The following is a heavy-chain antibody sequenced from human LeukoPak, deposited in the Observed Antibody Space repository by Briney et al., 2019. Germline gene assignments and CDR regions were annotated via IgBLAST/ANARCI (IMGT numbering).Heavy chain of an antibody. Sequence: ASVKVSCKVSGYTFTDYYMHWVQQAPGKGLEWMGLVDPEDGETMYAEEFQGRVTITADTSTDTAYMELSSLRSEDTAVYYCATWGVVAATVIFDYWGQGTLVTVSS. J-gene: IGHJ4*02. D-gene: IGHD2-15*01. CDR3: ATWGVVAATVIFDY. CDR2: VDPEDGET. CDR1: GYTFTDYY. V-gene: IGHV1-69-2*01.